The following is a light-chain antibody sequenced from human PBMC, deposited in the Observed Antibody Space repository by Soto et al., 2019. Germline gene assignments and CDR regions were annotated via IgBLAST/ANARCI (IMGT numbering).Light chain of an antibody. Sequence: EIVLTRSPGTLSLSPGERATLSCRASQSVSNTYLAWYQQKPGQAPRLLIYDASSRATGIPDRFSGSGSGTDFTLTISRLEPEDFAVYYCQQYGRSPGLFTFGPGTKV. J-gene: IGKJ3*01. CDR2: DAS. CDR1: QSVSNTY. V-gene: IGKV3-20*01. CDR3: QQYGRSPGLFT.